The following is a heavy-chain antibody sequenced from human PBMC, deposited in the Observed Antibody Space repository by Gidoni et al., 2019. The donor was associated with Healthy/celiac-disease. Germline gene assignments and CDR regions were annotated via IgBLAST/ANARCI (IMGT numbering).Heavy chain of an antibody. J-gene: IGHJ4*02. CDR2: IIPIFGTA. CDR1: VGTFSSYA. D-gene: IGHD2-15*01. CDR3: ASGVAPHAIDY. V-gene: IGHV1-69*06. Sequence: VQLLQSGAEVKKPGSSVKVSCKASVGTFSSYAISWVRQAPGQGLEWMGGIIPIFGTANYAQKFQGRVTITAEKSTSTAYMELSSLRSEDTAVYYCASGVAPHAIDYWGQGTLVTVSS.